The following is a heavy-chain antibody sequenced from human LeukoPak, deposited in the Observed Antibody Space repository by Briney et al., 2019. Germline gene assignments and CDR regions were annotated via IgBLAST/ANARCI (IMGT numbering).Heavy chain of an antibody. D-gene: IGHD2-15*01. CDR2: ISSSGSTI. CDR3: ARDRSPKKGDMDV. CDR1: GFTFSSYE. V-gene: IGHV3-48*03. J-gene: IGHJ6*03. Sequence: SGGSLRLSCAASGFTFSSYEMNWVRQAPGKGLEWVSYISSSGSTIYYADSVRGRFTISRDNAKNSLYLQMNSLRAEDTAVYYCARDRSPKKGDMDVWGKGTTVTISS.